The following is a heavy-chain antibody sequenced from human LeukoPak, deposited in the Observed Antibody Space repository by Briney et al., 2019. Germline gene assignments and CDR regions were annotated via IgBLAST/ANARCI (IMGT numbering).Heavy chain of an antibody. CDR3: AKDREYDSSELIDY. V-gene: IGHV3-9*01. CDR2: INWDGNTI. Sequence: GGSLRLSCAASGFTFDDYAMHWVRQAPGKGLEWLSSINWDGNTIAYADSVKGRFTISRDNAKNSLYLQMNSLRAEDTALYYCAKDREYDSSELIDYWGQGTLVTVSS. D-gene: IGHD3-22*01. J-gene: IGHJ4*02. CDR1: GFTFDDYA.